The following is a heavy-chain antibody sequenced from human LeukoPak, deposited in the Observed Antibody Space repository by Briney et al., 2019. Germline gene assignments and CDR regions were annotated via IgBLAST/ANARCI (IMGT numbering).Heavy chain of an antibody. V-gene: IGHV4-4*07. CDR2: FYTSGST. D-gene: IGHD4-17*01. CDR3: AGGPSYGDYVY. Sequence: SETLSLTCTVSGGSISSYYWSWIRQPAGEGLEWIGRFYTSGSTDYNPSLKSRVTMSVDTSKNQFSLKLSSVTAADTAVYYCAGGPSYGDYVYWGQGTLVTVSS. J-gene: IGHJ4*02. CDR1: GGSISSYY.